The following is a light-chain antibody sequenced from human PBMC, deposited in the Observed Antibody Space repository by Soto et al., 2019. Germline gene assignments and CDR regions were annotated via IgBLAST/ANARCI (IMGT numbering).Light chain of an antibody. CDR1: QSVSSS. J-gene: IGKJ2*01. CDR3: QQRSNWPRT. V-gene: IGKV3-11*01. Sequence: EIVLTQSPATLSLSPGERATLSCRASQSVSSSLAWFQHKPGQAPRLLIYDASSRATGIPARFSGSGSGTYFTLTISSLEPEDFAIYYCQQRSNWPRTFGQGTKLEIK. CDR2: DAS.